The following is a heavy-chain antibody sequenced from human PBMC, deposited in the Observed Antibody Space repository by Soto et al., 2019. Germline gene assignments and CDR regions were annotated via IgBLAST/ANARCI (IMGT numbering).Heavy chain of an antibody. CDR3: ARRYGGNSGQYYYYYYGMDV. CDR1: GGTFSSYA. Sequence: SGKVSCKASGGTFSSYAISWVRQAPGQGLEWMGGIIPIFGTANYAQKFQGRVTITADESTSTAYMELSSLRSEDTAVYYCARRYGGNSGQYYYYYYGMDVWGQGTTVTVSS. V-gene: IGHV1-69*13. J-gene: IGHJ6*02. D-gene: IGHD4-17*01. CDR2: IIPIFGTA.